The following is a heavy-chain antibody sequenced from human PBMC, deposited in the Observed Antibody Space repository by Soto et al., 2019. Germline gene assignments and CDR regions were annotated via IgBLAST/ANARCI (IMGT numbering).Heavy chain of an antibody. CDR2: IKEDGSEK. J-gene: IGHJ4*02. Sequence: EVQLVESGGGLVQPGGSLRLSCAASGFTFSGYWMTWVRQAPGKGLEWVANIKEDGSEKNYVDSVEGRFTISRDNAKNSLYLQMNSRRADDTAVYYCARGGSESDYWGQGTLVTVSS. CDR3: ARGGSESDY. CDR1: GFTFSGYW. D-gene: IGHD3-16*01. V-gene: IGHV3-7*01.